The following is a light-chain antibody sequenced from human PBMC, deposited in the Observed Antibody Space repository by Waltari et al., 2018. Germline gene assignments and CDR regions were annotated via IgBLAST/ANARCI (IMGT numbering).Light chain of an antibody. CDR3: SSFAGSNTYWV. CDR2: DVS. CDR1: SSDIGGYKS. J-gene: IGLJ3*02. V-gene: IGLV2-11*01. Sequence: QAALTQPPSVSGSPGQSVTISCTGTSSDIGGYKSVSWYQLYPGKAPKLMTYDVSNRPSGVSDRFSGSKSGNTASLTISGLQAEDEADYYCSSFAGSNTYWVFGGGTRLTVL.